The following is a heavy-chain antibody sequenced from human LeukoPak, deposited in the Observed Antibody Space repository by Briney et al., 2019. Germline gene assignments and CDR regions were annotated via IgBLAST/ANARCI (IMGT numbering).Heavy chain of an antibody. CDR3: ARSTKSRYCTNGVCYSGGAVDY. V-gene: IGHV4-59*01. J-gene: IGHJ4*02. Sequence: PSETLSLTCTVSGGSISSYYWSSIRQPPGNRLEWVGYISYSGSTNYNPSLKSRVIISVDTSQNQFSLKLVAVTAAETAVYYCARSTKSRYCTNGVCYSGGAVDYWGQGTLVTVSS. CDR2: ISYSGST. D-gene: IGHD2-8*01. CDR1: GGSISSYY.